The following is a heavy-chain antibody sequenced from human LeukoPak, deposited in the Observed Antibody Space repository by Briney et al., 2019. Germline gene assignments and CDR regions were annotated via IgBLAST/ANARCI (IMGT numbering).Heavy chain of an antibody. CDR2: INRDGSST. CDR1: GFTFSVYW. CDR3: AKQLGYCSDGSCYFPY. Sequence: PGGSLRLSCAASGFTFSVYWMHWVRQAPGKGLVWVSHINRDGSSTTHADSVQGRFTISRDNSKSTLCLQMNSLRAEDTAVYYCAKQLGYCSDGSCYFPYWGQGTLVTVSS. V-gene: IGHV3-74*01. J-gene: IGHJ4*02. D-gene: IGHD2-15*01.